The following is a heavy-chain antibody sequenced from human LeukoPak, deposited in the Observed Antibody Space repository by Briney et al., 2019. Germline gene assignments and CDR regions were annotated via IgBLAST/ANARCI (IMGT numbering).Heavy chain of an antibody. Sequence: SETLSLTCTVSGGSISSGSYYWSWIRQPAGKGLEWIGRIYTSGSTNYNPSLNSRVTISGDTSKNQFSLKLSSVTAADTAVYYCVRSGSYYVWFDPWGQGTLVTVSS. CDR1: GGSISSGSYY. J-gene: IGHJ5*02. CDR2: IYTSGST. V-gene: IGHV4-61*02. D-gene: IGHD1-26*01. CDR3: VRSGSYYVWFDP.